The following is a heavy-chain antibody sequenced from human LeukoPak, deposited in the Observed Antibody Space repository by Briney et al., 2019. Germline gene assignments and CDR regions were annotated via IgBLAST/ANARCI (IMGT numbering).Heavy chain of an antibody. D-gene: IGHD1-26*01. CDR3: ATMGATNFDH. Sequence: ASVKVSCKASGYTFTDYYMHWVRQAPGQGLEWLGWINPNSGGTSYAQKFQGRVTMTRDTSISTAYMEVSRLRSDDTAVYYCATMGATNFDHWGQGTLATVSS. J-gene: IGHJ4*02. CDR1: GYTFTDYY. V-gene: IGHV1-2*02. CDR2: INPNSGGT.